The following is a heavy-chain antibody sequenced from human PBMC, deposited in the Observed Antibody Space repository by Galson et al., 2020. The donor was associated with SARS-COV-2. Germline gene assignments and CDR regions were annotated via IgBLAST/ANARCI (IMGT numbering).Heavy chain of an antibody. CDR2: IRSKADSYAT. CDR3: TRHLDVLFTMVRGALGSWGHYYYGMDV. CDR1: GVTFSGSA. Sequence: GESLKISCAASGVTFSGSAMHWVRQASGEGLEWVGRIRSKADSYATAYAASVKGRFTISRDASTNTAYLQMNSLKTEDTAVYYCTRHLDVLFTMVRGALGSWGHYYYGMDVWGQGTTVTVSS. V-gene: IGHV3-73*01. J-gene: IGHJ6*02. D-gene: IGHD3-10*01.